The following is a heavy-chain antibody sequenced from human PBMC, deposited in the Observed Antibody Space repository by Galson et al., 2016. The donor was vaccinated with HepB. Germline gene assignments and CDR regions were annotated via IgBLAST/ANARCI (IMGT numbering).Heavy chain of an antibody. Sequence: SVKVSCKASGYTFTSYAISWVRQAPGQGLEWMGWISGYNGNTNYAQEFQGRVTMTTDTSTSTAYMEVRSLRSDDTAVYYCAIVRIFSNWFDPWGQGTLATVSS. V-gene: IGHV1-18*01. J-gene: IGHJ5*02. CDR1: GYTFTSYA. CDR2: ISGYNGNT. D-gene: IGHD2/OR15-2a*01. CDR3: AIVRIFSNWFDP.